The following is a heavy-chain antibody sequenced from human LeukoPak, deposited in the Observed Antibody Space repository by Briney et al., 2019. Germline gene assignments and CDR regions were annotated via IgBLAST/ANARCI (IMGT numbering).Heavy chain of an antibody. CDR2: IFYSGST. Sequence: PSETLSLTCTVSGGSTNSYYWSWIRQPPGKGLEWMGHIFYSGSTNYNPSLKSRVTISVDTSKNQFSLKVRSVTAADTAVYYCARQGRGNYYGGFDYWGQGTLVTVSS. CDR1: GGSTNSYY. V-gene: IGHV4-59*08. CDR3: ARQGRGNYYGGFDY. D-gene: IGHD1-26*01. J-gene: IGHJ4*02.